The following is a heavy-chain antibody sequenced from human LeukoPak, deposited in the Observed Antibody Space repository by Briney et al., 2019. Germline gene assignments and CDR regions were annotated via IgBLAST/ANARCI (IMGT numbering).Heavy chain of an antibody. Sequence: GGSLRLSCVGSGFTFTRHSMNWVRQAPGRGLAWISYISSSSSHIYYSDSVKGRFIISRDNAKNSVYLQMNSLRAGDTAVYFCARDRAGYNWVDYWGQGTLVSVSS. D-gene: IGHD5-24*01. CDR2: ISSSSSHI. CDR1: GFTFTRHS. CDR3: ARDRAGYNWVDY. V-gene: IGHV3-48*01. J-gene: IGHJ4*02.